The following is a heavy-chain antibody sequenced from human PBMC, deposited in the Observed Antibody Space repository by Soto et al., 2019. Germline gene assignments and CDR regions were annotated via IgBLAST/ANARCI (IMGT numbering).Heavy chain of an antibody. CDR3: ARDRSYYYESSGYPFDY. J-gene: IGHJ4*02. Sequence: QVQLVQSGGEVRKPGASVKVSCKASGYTFDIYGISWVRQVPGQGPEWMGWISADNGDTKYAQKFQDRVIMTTDTSTSTAYMELRSRRSDDTAVYFCARDRSYYYESSGYPFDYWGQGTLVSVSS. V-gene: IGHV1-18*01. D-gene: IGHD3-22*01. CDR1: GYTFDIYG. CDR2: ISADNGDT.